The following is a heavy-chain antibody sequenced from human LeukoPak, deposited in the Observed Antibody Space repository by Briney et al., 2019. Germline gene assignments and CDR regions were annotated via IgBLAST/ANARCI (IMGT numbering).Heavy chain of an antibody. CDR1: GYTFTSYG. J-gene: IGHJ3*02. Sequence: GASVKASCKASGYTFTSYGISWVRQAPGQGLEWMGWISAYNGNTNYAQKLQGRVTMTTDTSTSTAYMELRSLRSDDTAVYYCASVGYCSSTSCYMAFDIWGQGTMVTVSS. D-gene: IGHD2-2*02. CDR3: ASVGYCSSTSCYMAFDI. CDR2: ISAYNGNT. V-gene: IGHV1-18*01.